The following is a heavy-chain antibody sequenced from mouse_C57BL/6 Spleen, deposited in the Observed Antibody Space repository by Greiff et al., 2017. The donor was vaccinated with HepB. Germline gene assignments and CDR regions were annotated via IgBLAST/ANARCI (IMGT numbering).Heavy chain of an antibody. CDR1: GYTFTSYW. V-gene: IGHV1-61*01. D-gene: IGHD4-1*01. Sequence: QVQLQQPGAELVRPGSSVKLSCKASGYTFTSYWMDWVKQRPGQGLEWIGNIYPSDSETHYNQKFKDKATLTVDKSSSTAYMQLSSLTSEDSAVYYGGREERYWDGYVDVWGTGTTVTVSS. CDR2: IYPSDSET. CDR3: GREERYWDGYVDV. J-gene: IGHJ1*03.